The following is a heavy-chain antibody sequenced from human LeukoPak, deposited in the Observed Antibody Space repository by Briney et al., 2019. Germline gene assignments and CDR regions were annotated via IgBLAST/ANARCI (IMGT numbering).Heavy chain of an antibody. J-gene: IGHJ4*02. CDR1: GFTVSRYR. Sequence: AGSLRLSCAASGFTVSRYRMNWVRQAAGKGLEWVSSISSSSSYIYYADSGKGPFAISRHHAKNSMHLQMDSLRAADTAVYYRAIAGSCGWKNYFDYWGQGTLVTVSS. CDR2: ISSSSSYI. V-gene: IGHV3-21*01. CDR3: AIAGSCGWKNYFDY. D-gene: IGHD6-19*01.